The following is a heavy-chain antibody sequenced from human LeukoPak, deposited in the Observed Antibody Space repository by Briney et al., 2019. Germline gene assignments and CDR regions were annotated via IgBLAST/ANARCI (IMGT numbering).Heavy chain of an antibody. D-gene: IGHD3-3*01. Sequence: PSETLSLTCTVSGGSISSGGYYWSWLRQHPGKGLEWIGYIYYSGSTYYNPSLKSRVTISVDTSKNQFSLKLSSVTAEDTAVYYCARDRSFYYYDYWGQGTLVTVSS. V-gene: IGHV4-31*03. CDR1: GGSISSGGYY. J-gene: IGHJ4*02. CDR3: ARDRSFYYYDY. CDR2: IYYSGST.